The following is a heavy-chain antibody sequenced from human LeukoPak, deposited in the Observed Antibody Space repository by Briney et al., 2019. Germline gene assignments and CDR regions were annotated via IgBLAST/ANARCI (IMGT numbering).Heavy chain of an antibody. CDR3: ARETYLIGWYFDL. J-gene: IGHJ2*01. CDR2: IYFSGST. CDR1: GGSISDHY. D-gene: IGHD3-16*02. Sequence: SETLSLTCTVSGGSISDHYWSWIRQPAGKGLEWIGRIYFSGSTMYNPSLKSRLAMSVDTSKNQFSLRLDPLTAADTAVYYCARETYLIGWYFDLWGRGTLVTVSS. V-gene: IGHV4-4*07.